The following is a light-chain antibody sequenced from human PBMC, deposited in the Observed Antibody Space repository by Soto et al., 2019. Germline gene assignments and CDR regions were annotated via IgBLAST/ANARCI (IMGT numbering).Light chain of an antibody. CDR2: DVN. J-gene: IGLJ1*01. V-gene: IGLV2-14*01. CDR1: SSDVGGYNY. Sequence: QSALTQPASVSGSPGQSITISCTGTSSDVGGYNYVSWYQQRPDKAPKLMIYDVNNRPSGVSNRFSGSKSGNTASLTISGLQAEDEADYYCTSYTSSITYVFGTGTKLTVL. CDR3: TSYTSSITYV.